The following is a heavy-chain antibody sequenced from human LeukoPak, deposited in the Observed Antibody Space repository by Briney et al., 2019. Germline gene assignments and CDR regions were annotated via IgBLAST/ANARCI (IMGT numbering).Heavy chain of an antibody. CDR3: ASGIVGATSGPFDY. CDR1: GGSISSYY. Sequence: PSETLSLTCTVSGGSISSYYWSWMRQPPGKGLEWIGYIYYSGSTNYNPSLKSRVTISVDTSKNQFSLKLSSVTAADTAVYYCASGIVGATSGPFDYWGQGTLVTVSS. D-gene: IGHD1-26*01. CDR2: IYYSGST. J-gene: IGHJ4*02. V-gene: IGHV4-59*01.